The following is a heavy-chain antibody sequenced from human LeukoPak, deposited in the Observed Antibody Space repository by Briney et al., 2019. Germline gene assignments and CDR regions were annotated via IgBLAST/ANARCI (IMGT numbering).Heavy chain of an antibody. CDR3: ASHDSSGYYPPFDF. Sequence: GGSLRLSCAASGFTFSSYWMSWVRQAPGKGLEWVANIKQDGSEKCYVDSVKGRFTISRDNAKNSLYLQMNSLRAEDTAVYYCASHDSSGYYPPFDFWGQGTLVTVSS. CDR2: IKQDGSEK. D-gene: IGHD3-22*01. V-gene: IGHV3-7*01. CDR1: GFTFSSYW. J-gene: IGHJ4*02.